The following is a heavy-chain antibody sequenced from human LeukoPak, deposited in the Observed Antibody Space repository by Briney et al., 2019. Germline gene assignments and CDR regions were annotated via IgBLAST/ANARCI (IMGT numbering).Heavy chain of an antibody. Sequence: ASVKVSCKASGYTFTGYYMHWVRQAPGQGLEWMGWINPNSSGTNYAQKFQGRVTMTRDTSISTAYMELSRLRSDDTAVYYCARFRGYSTPYYFDYWGQGTLVTVSS. CDR3: ARFRGYSTPYYFDY. V-gene: IGHV1-2*02. CDR1: GYTFTGYY. J-gene: IGHJ4*02. D-gene: IGHD6-13*01. CDR2: INPNSSGT.